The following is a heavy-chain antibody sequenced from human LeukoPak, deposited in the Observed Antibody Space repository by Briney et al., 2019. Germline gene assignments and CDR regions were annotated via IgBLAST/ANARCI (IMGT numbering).Heavy chain of an antibody. CDR2: ISAYNGNT. Sequence: ASVKVSCKASGYTFTSYGISWVRQAPGQGLEWMGWISAYNGNTNYAQKLQGRVTMTTDTSTSTAYMELRSLRSDDTAVYYCARDGAGDYTYYYYGMDVWGQGTTVTVSS. CDR3: ARDGAGDYTYYYYGMDV. CDR1: GYTFTSYG. D-gene: IGHD4-17*01. J-gene: IGHJ6*02. V-gene: IGHV1-18*01.